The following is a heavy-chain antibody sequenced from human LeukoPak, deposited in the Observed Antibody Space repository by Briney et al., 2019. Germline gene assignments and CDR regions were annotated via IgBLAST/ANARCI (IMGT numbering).Heavy chain of an antibody. CDR3: ARDIGVATAGGNNWFDP. J-gene: IGHJ5*02. CDR1: GFSFSSYG. D-gene: IGHD6-13*01. CDR2: IRFDGGVG. Sequence: GGSLRLSCAASGFSFSSYGMHWVCRAPGKGLEWVAFIRFDGGVGYYADSVKGRFTISRDNSKNTLWLQMDSLRAEDAAIYYCARDIGVATAGGNNWFDPWGQGTLVTVS. V-gene: IGHV3-30*02.